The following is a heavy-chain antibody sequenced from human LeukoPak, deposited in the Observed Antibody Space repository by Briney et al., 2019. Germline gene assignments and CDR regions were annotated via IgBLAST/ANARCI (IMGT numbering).Heavy chain of an antibody. CDR3: ARLSMDYYDSSGYYPDY. CDR2: IYYSGST. CDR1: GGSISSYY. J-gene: IGHJ4*02. V-gene: IGHV4-59*08. D-gene: IGHD3-22*01. Sequence: PSETLSLTCTASGGSISSYYWSWIRQPPGKGLEWIGYIYYSGSTNYNPSLKSRVTISVDTSKNQFSLKLSSVTAADTAVYYCARLSMDYYDSSGYYPDYWGQGTLVTVSS.